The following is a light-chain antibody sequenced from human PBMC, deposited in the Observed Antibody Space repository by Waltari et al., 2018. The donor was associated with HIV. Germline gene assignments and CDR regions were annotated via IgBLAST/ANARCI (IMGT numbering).Light chain of an antibody. CDR2: HIN. CDR3: ASNRLDYTLI. CDR1: STDSRFYQS. V-gene: IGLV2-14*03. J-gene: IGLJ2*01. Sequence: QSALTQPASVSGFPGQSLNISCTGISTDSRFYQSVSWYQQHPGKTPRLIIFHINNRPTGVSDHISGSRSGNSASLTFSGLQSGDEAHYYCASNRLDYTLIFGGGTKLTVL.